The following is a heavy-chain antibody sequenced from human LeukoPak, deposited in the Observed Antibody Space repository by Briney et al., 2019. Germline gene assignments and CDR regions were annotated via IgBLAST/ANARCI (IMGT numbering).Heavy chain of an antibody. V-gene: IGHV5-51*01. CDR2: IYPGDSDT. CDR1: GYSFTSYW. J-gene: IGHJ4*02. D-gene: IGHD3-22*01. CDR3: ATGTYYYDSSGYKYYFDY. Sequence: HGESLKISCKGSGYSFTSYWIGWVRQMPGKGLEWMGIIYPGDSDTRYSPSFQGQVTISADKSISTAYLQWSSLKASDTAMYYCATGTYYYDSSGYKYYFDYWGQGTLVTVSS.